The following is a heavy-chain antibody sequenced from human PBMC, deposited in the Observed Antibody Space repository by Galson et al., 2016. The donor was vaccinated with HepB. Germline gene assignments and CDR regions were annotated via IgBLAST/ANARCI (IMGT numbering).Heavy chain of an antibody. D-gene: IGHD6-19*01. CDR2: FEPEDGKI. V-gene: IGHV1-24*01. CDR3: ATVLDSSGWYGYFRH. J-gene: IGHJ1*01. Sequence: SVKVSCKVSGYTLTELSIHWVRQAPGRGPEWMGGFEPEDGKIIYAQKFQGRVTMTEDTSTDTAYMELRSLRSEDTAVYYCATVLDSSGWYGYFRHWGQGTLVTVSS. CDR1: GYTLTELS.